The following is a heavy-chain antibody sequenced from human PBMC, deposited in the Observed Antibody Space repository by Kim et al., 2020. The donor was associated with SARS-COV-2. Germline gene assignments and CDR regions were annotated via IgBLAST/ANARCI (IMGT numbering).Heavy chain of an antibody. D-gene: IGHD5-12*01. Sequence: SHTTRVTISADTSKNQFSLKLSSVTAADTAVYYGARHETYSGPEPYAFDIWGQGTMVTVSS. V-gene: IGHV4-39*01. J-gene: IGHJ3*02. CDR3: ARHETYSGPEPYAFDI.